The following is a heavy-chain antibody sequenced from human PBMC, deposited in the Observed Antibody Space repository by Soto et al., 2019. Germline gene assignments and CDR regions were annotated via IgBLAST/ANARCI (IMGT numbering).Heavy chain of an antibody. CDR2: INPSSGNT. D-gene: IGHD2-15*01. CDR1: GYTFTSYG. CDR3: ARDSSGLFDY. V-gene: IGHV1-46*01. Sequence: ASVKVSCKASGYTFTSYGISWVRQAPGQGLEWMGIINPSSGNTSYAQKFQGRVTMTRDTSTSTVYMELSSLRSEDTAVYYCARDSSGLFDYWGQGTLVTVSS. J-gene: IGHJ4*02.